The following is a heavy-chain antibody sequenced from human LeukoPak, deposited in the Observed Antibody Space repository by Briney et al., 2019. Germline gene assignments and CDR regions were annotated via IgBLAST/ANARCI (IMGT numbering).Heavy chain of an antibody. Sequence: GGSLRLSCAASGFTFSYYAMHWVRQAPGKGLEYVSAISSNGGSTYYANSVKGRFTISRDNSKNTLYLQMGSLRAEDMAVYYCARVSDRIAAAGIDYWGQGTLVTVSS. CDR1: GFTFSYYA. V-gene: IGHV3-64*01. CDR2: ISSNGGST. D-gene: IGHD6-13*01. J-gene: IGHJ4*02. CDR3: ARVSDRIAAAGIDY.